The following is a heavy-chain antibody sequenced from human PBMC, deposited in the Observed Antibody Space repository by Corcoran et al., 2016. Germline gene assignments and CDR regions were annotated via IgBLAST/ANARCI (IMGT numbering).Heavy chain of an antibody. CDR3: NRAIGGYGMDV. V-gene: IGHV3-73*02. CDR2: IRSRPNSYAT. D-gene: IGHD3-16*01. Sequence: EVQLVESGGDLVQPGGSLRLSCAASGFTFSDSAIHWVRQASGKGLEWVGRIRSRPNSYATAYAASLGGRFTISRDDSKNTAYLQMNSLKTEDTAVYYCNRAIGGYGMDVWGQGTTVTVSS. CDR1: GFTFSDSA. J-gene: IGHJ6*02.